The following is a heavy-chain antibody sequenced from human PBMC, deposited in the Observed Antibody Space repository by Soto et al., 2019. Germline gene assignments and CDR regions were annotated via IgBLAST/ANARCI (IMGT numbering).Heavy chain of an antibody. CDR2: ITISSGAI. J-gene: IGHJ1*01. CDR1: GFTFTSYS. D-gene: IGHD2-2*01. Sequence: GGSLRLSCAASGFTFTSYSMNWVRQAPGKGPEWISYITISSGAIYYADSVKGRFTISRDNAKSSLFLQMTSLRVEDTAVYYCVRAACANCYGFQHWGQGTLVTVSS. CDR3: VRAACANCYGFQH. V-gene: IGHV3-48*01.